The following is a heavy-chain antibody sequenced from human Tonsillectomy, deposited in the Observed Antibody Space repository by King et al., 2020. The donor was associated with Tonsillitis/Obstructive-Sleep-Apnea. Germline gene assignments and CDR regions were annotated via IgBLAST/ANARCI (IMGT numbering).Heavy chain of an antibody. V-gene: IGHV7-4-1*02. CDR1: GYTFTTYA. Sequence: QLVQSGSELKTPGASGKVSCKASGYTFTTYAITWVRQAPGQGLEGMGWINTNTGNPASAQGFRGRFVFSLDTSVTTAYLQINSLQSEDTAVYYCARDLAVARLDYWGQGTLVTVSS. D-gene: IGHD6-19*01. CDR3: ARDLAVARLDY. J-gene: IGHJ4*02. CDR2: INTNTGNP.